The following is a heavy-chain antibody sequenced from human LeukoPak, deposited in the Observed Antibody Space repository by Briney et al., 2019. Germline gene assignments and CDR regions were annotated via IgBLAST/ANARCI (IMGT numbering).Heavy chain of an antibody. J-gene: IGHJ4*02. D-gene: IGHD6-19*01. Sequence: ASVKVSCKASGYTFTGYYMHWVRQAPGQGLEWMGRINPNSGDTNYAQKFQGRVTMTRDTSISTAYMELSRLRSDDTAVYYCARDLGPPYSSGWYWYWGQGTLVTVSS. V-gene: IGHV1-2*06. CDR1: GYTFTGYY. CDR2: INPNSGDT. CDR3: ARDLGPPYSSGWYWY.